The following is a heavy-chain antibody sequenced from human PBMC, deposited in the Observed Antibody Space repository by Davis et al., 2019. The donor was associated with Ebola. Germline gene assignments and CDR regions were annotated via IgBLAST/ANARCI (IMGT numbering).Heavy chain of an antibody. CDR2: IYYSGST. Sequence: MPSETLSLTCTVSSGSISSYYWSWIRQPPGKGLEWIGYIYYSGSTNYNPSLRGRVTMSVDRSKNQFSLNLRSVTGADTAMYYCAHLKVGWSYYYFDSWGQGTLVTVSS. CDR1: SGSISSYY. D-gene: IGHD2-15*01. V-gene: IGHV4-59*12. CDR3: AHLKVGWSYYYFDS. J-gene: IGHJ4*02.